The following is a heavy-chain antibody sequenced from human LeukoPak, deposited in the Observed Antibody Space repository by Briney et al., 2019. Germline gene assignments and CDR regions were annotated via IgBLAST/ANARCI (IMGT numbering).Heavy chain of an antibody. Sequence: ASVKVSCKASGYTFTGYYMHWVRQAPGQGLEWMGWINPNSGGTNYAQKFQGRVTMTRDTSISTAYMELSRLRSDDTAVYYCARDGASYDFWSGYYYYYMDVWGKGTTVTVSS. CDR2: INPNSGGT. CDR3: ARDGASYDFWSGYYYYYMDV. D-gene: IGHD3-3*01. J-gene: IGHJ6*03. V-gene: IGHV1-2*02. CDR1: GYTFTGYY.